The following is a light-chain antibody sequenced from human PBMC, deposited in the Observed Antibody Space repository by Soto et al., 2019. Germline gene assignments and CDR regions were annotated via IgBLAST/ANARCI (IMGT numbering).Light chain of an antibody. V-gene: IGKV3-15*01. CDR1: QTIGQK. Sequence: EIVLAQSPATLSVTPGERITLSCRATQTIGQKLAWYLQRPGQAPSLLMYGASTRATDIPARFSGSVSGTEFTLTISSLQSEDFAVYYCQQYNNWWTFGQGTKVDIK. CDR2: GAS. J-gene: IGKJ1*01. CDR3: QQYNNWWT.